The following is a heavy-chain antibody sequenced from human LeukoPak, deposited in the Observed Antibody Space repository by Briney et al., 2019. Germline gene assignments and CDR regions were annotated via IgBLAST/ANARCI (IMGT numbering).Heavy chain of an antibody. V-gene: IGHV3-7*01. D-gene: IGHD3-16*02. CDR3: ARDLWCYDYVWGSYRYSLFDY. CDR1: GFTFSSYW. CDR2: IKQDGSEK. J-gene: IGHJ4*02. Sequence: GGSLRLSCAASGFTFSSYWMSWVRQAPGKGLEWVANIKQDGSEKYYVDSVKGRFTISRDNAKNSLYLQMNSLRAEDTAVYYCARDLWCYDYVWGSYRYSLFDYWGQGTLVTVSS.